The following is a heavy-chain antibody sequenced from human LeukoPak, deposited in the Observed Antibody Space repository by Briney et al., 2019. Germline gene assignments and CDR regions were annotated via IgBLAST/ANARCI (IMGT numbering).Heavy chain of an antibody. V-gene: IGHV3-30-3*01. CDR3: ARPTLDGSRLDYDSSGYYYSVPPREDY. CDR2: ISYDGSNK. D-gene: IGHD3-22*01. Sequence: GGSLRLSCAASGFTFSSYAMHWVRQAPGKGLEWVAVISYDGSNKYYADSVKGRFTISRDNSKNTLYLQMNSLRAEDTAVYYCARPTLDGSRLDYDSSGYYYSVPPREDYWGQGTLVTVSS. J-gene: IGHJ4*02. CDR1: GFTFSSYA.